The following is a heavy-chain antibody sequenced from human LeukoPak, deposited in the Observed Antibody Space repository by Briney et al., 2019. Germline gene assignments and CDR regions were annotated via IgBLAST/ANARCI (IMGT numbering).Heavy chain of an antibody. D-gene: IGHD2-21*02. J-gene: IGHJ4*02. CDR3: ARDQAYCGGDCYFGF. V-gene: IGHV4-38-2*02. CDR1: GYSISSAYY. Sequence: SETLSLTCAVSGYSISSAYYWGWIRQPPGKGLEWIGSIYHSGSTDYNPSLKSRVTISVDTSKNQFSLKLRSVTAADTAVYYCARDQAYCGGDCYFGFWGQGTLVTVSS. CDR2: IYHSGST.